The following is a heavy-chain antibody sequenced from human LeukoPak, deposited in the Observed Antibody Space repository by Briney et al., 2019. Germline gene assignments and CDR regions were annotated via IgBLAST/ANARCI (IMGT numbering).Heavy chain of an antibody. CDR1: GYIFTTYW. J-gene: IGHJ4*02. CDR2: FNPADSDT. CDR3: TRREDDTCYSDY. D-gene: IGHD3-9*01. Sequence: GDSLKISCKASGYIFTTYWIAWVRQMPGKGLEWMGIFNPADSDTRYSPSLQGQVTISADKSISTAYLQWSSLKASDSAMYYCTRREDDTCYSDYWGQGTLVTVSS. V-gene: IGHV5-51*01.